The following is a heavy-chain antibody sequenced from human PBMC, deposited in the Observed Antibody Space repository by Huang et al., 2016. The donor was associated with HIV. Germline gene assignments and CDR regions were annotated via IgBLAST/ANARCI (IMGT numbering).Heavy chain of an antibody. CDR3: ARAKDTWDAYDI. V-gene: IGHV3-30-3*01. CDR1: GFPFNNHA. Sequence: QVQLVESGGGVVQPGRSLRLSCAASGFPFNNHAMHWVRQVRGKGLDLVAVISNDVSNTYYAASVKGRFTISRDSSKSTLFLHMTSLRTEDTAVYYCARAKDTWDAYDIWGQGTMVIVSS. CDR2: ISNDVSNT. D-gene: IGHD5-18*01. J-gene: IGHJ3*02.